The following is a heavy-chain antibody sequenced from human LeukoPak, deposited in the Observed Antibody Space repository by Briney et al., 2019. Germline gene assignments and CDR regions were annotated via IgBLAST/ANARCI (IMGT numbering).Heavy chain of an antibody. V-gene: IGHV3-48*03. Sequence: PGGSLRLSCAASGFTFSSYEMNWVRQAPGKGLEWVSYISSSGSTIYYADSVKGRFTISRDNAKNSLYLQMNSLRAEDTAVYYCARDGLEYYGSGSLSWGQGTLVTVSS. CDR1: GFTFSSYE. CDR2: ISSSGSTI. CDR3: ARDGLEYYGSGSLS. D-gene: IGHD3-10*01. J-gene: IGHJ5*02.